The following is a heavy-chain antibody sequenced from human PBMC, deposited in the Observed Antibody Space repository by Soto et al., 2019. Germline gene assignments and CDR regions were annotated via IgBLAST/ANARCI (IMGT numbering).Heavy chain of an antibody. Sequence: GESLKISCTCSGYIFRSYWIAWVRQMPGKGLEWMGLIYPGDSDTRYSPSFQGQVTISVDKSINTAHLQWSGLKASDTAMYYCARSRIVGASDSFDIWGQGTMVTVSS. CDR2: IYPGDSDT. CDR3: ARSRIVGASDSFDI. D-gene: IGHD1-26*01. V-gene: IGHV5-51*01. J-gene: IGHJ3*02. CDR1: GYIFRSYW.